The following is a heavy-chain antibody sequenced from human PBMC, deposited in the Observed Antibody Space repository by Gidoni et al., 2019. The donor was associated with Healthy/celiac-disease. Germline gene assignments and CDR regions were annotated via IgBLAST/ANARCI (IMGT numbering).Heavy chain of an antibody. J-gene: IGHJ3*02. V-gene: IGHV3-15*07. CDR2: IKSKTDGGTT. Sequence: EVQLVESGGGLVKPGGSLRLSCAASGFTFSNAWMNWVRQAPGKGLEWVGRIKSKTDGGTTDYAAPVKGRFTISRDDSKNTLYLQMNSLKTEDTAVYYCTTSIAVAVLDAFDIWGQGTMVTVSS. CDR1: GFTFSNAW. CDR3: TTSIAVAVLDAFDI. D-gene: IGHD6-19*01.